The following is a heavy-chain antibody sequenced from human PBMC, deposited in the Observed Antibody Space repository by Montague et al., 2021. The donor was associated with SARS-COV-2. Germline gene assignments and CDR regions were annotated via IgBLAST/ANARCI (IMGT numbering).Heavy chain of an antibody. D-gene: IGHD3-10*01. CDR2: IGSTGTTI. CDR3: ARDAGATGGRYAFDL. J-gene: IGHJ3*01. V-gene: IGHV3-48*03. Sequence: SLRLSCAGSGFPFSSYELNWIRQAPGKGLEWVSYIGSTGTTIYYADSVKDRFTISRDNAKNSLYLQLNRLRVDDTAVYYCARDAGATGGRYAFDLWGQGTMVTVSS. CDR1: GFPFSSYE.